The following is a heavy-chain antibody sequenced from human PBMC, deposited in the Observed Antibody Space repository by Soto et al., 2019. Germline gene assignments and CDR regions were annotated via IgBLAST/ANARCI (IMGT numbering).Heavy chain of an antibody. CDR2: INPNSGGT. V-gene: IGHV1-2*02. CDR1: GYTFTGYY. D-gene: IGHD6-13*01. Sequence: ASVKVSCKASGYTFTGYYMHWVRQAPGQGLEWVGWINPNSGGTNYAQKFQGRVTMTRDTSISTAYMELSRLRSDDTAVYYCARVSGIAAADYYYYGMDVWGHGTTVTVSS. CDR3: ARVSGIAAADYYYYGMDV. J-gene: IGHJ6*02.